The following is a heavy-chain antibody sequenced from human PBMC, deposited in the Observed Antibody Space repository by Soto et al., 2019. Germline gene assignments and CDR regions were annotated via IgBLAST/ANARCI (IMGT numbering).Heavy chain of an antibody. V-gene: IGHV1-69*12. Sequence: QVQLVQSGAEVRKPGSSVRVSCKASGDTFSNYGISWVRQAPGQGLEWMGGIIPMFGTANQAQKFQGRVTITADESTSTADMELRSLRYEDTAVYYCARAYSRGWVAYNYGMDVWGQGTTVTVSS. CDR2: IIPMFGTA. D-gene: IGHD6-19*01. CDR1: GDTFSNYG. CDR3: ARAYSRGWVAYNYGMDV. J-gene: IGHJ6*02.